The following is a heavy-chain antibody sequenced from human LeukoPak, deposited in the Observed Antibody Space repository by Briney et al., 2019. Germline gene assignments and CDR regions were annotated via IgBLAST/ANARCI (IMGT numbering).Heavy chain of an antibody. CDR1: GFTFSSYA. Sequence: GGSLRLSCAASGFTFSSYAMHWVRQAPGKGLEWVAVISYDGSNKYYADSVKGRFTISRDNSKNTLYLQMNSLRAEDTAVYYCTRGHHGLEYWGQGTLVTVSS. D-gene: IGHD1-14*01. CDR2: ISYDGSNK. CDR3: TRGHHGLEY. V-gene: IGHV3-30-3*01. J-gene: IGHJ4*02.